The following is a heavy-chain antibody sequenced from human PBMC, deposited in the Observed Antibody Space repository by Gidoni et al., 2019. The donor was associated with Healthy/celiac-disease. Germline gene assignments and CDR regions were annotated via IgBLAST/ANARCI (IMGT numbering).Heavy chain of an antibody. Sequence: QVQLVESGGGVVQPGRSLRLSCAASGFTFSSYGMHWVRQAPGKGLEWVAVIWYDGSNKYYADSVKGRFTISRDNSKNTLYLQMNSLRAEDTAVYYCARSNAAANYYYYYGMDVWGQGTTVTVSS. CDR3: ARSNAAANYYYYYGMDV. CDR2: IWYDGSNK. J-gene: IGHJ6*02. D-gene: IGHD6-13*01. V-gene: IGHV3-33*01. CDR1: GFTFSSYG.